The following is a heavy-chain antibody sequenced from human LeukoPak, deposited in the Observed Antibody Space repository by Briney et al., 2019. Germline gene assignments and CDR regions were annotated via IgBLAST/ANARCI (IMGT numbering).Heavy chain of an antibody. CDR1: GYTLTELS. V-gene: IGHV1-24*01. CDR2: FDPEDGET. J-gene: IGHJ6*02. Sequence: ASVKVSCKVSGYTLTELSMHWVRQAPGKGLEWMGGFDPEDGETIYAQKFQGRVTMTEDTSTDTAYMELSSLRSEDTAVYYCATASTPPPQELLLFGELLRSAYYYYGMDVWGQGTTVTVSS. D-gene: IGHD3-10*01. CDR3: ATASTPPPQELLLFGELLRSAYYYYGMDV.